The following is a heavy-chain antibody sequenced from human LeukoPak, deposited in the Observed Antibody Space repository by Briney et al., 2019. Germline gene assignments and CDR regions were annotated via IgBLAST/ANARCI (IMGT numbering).Heavy chain of an antibody. J-gene: IGHJ4*02. CDR2: IYHSGST. CDR3: ARHYGP. V-gene: IGHV4-38-2*01. CDR1: GFTFSSYA. D-gene: IGHD3-16*01. Sequence: PGGSLRLSCAASGFTFSSYAMSWVRQPPGKGLEWIGSIYHSGSTYYNPSLKSRVTTSVDTSKNQFSLKLNSVTATDTAVYYCARHYGPWGQGTLVTVSS.